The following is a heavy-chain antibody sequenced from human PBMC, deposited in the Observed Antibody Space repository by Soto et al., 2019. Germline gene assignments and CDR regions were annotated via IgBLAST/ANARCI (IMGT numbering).Heavy chain of an antibody. D-gene: IGHD6-13*01. CDR3: VRVQAQQLVPYYYYGMDV. V-gene: IGHV1-69*01. J-gene: IGHJ6*02. CDR1: GGTFSSYA. CDR2: IIPIFGTA. Sequence: QVQLVQSGAEVKKPGSSVKVSCKASGGTFSSYAISWVRQAPGQGLEWMGGIIPIFGTANYAQKFQGRVTITADESTSTAYMELSSLRSEDTAVYYCVRVQAQQLVPYYYYGMDVWGQGTTVTVSS.